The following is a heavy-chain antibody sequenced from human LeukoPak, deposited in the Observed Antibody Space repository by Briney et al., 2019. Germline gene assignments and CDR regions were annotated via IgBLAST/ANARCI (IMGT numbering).Heavy chain of an antibody. CDR2: ISTSGST. CDR3: ARGHGGYTVLGY. D-gene: IGHD4-17*01. V-gene: IGHV4-61*02. CDR1: GGSISSGSYY. J-gene: IGHJ4*02. Sequence: SETLSLTCTVSGGSISSGSYYWTWIRQPAGKGLEWIGRISTSGSTYYNPSLKSLVTIFLDTSKNQFSLNMNSVAAADTAVYYCARGHGGYTVLGYWGQGTLVTVSS.